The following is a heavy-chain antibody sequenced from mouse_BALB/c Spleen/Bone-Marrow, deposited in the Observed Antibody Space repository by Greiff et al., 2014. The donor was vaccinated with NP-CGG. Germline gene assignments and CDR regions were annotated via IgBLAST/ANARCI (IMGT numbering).Heavy chain of an antibody. D-gene: IGHD2-2*01. CDR3: ARSIGYGARDY. CDR1: GYTFTSYW. CDR2: IDPSDSET. J-gene: IGHJ4*01. V-gene: IGHV1-69*02. Sequence: QVQLQQSGAELVKPGAPVKLSCKASGYTFTSYWMNWVKQRPGRGLEWIGRIDPSDSETHYNQKFKDKATLTVDKSSSTAYIQLSSLTSEDSAVYYCARSIGYGARDYWGQGTSVTVSS.